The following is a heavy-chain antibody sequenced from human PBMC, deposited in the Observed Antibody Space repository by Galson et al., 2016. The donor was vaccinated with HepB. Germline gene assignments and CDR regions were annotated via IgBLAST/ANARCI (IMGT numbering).Heavy chain of an antibody. V-gene: IGHV2-5*01. CDR1: GFSLSTSGVG. CDR2: IFWNYDT. D-gene: IGHD6-6*01. J-gene: IGHJ5*02. Sequence: PALVKPTQTLKLTCTFSGFSLSTSGVGVGWIRQPPGKALEWLAVIFWNYDTRYRPPPKSRITITKDTSKNQVALTMTNMDPVDTAIYFCAHRRPVEQLAPTICWFDPWGQGSLVTVSS. CDR3: AHRRPVEQLAPTICWFDP.